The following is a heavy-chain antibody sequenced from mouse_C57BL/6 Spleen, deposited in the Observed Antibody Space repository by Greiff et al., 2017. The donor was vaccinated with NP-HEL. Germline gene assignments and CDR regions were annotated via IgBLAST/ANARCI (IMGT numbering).Heavy chain of an antibody. D-gene: IGHD1-1*01. CDR3: AREYYGSSYGAMDY. Sequence: VQLQQSGAELARPGASVKLSCKASGYTFTSYGISWVKQRTGQGLEWIGEIYPRRGNTYYNEKFKGKATLTADKSSSTAYMELRSLTSEDSAVYFCAREYYGSSYGAMDYWGQGTSVTVSS. CDR1: GYTFTSYG. J-gene: IGHJ4*01. CDR2: IYPRRGNT. V-gene: IGHV1-81*01.